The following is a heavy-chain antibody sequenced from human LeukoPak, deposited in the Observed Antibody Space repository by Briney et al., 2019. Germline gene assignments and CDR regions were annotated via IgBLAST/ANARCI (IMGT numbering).Heavy chain of an antibody. CDR3: ARRAPRYCVGGSCYYFDN. V-gene: IGHV4-39*02. D-gene: IGHD2-15*01. CDR1: GGSISSGNY. J-gene: IGHJ4*02. CDR2: IYSDGDT. Sequence: PSQTLSLTCTVSGGSISSGNYWGWIRQPPGTGLEWIGNIYSDGDTYYNPSLKSRVAISADTSKNHFSLRLTSVTAADTAVYYCARRAPRYCVGGSCYYFDNWGQGTLVTVSS.